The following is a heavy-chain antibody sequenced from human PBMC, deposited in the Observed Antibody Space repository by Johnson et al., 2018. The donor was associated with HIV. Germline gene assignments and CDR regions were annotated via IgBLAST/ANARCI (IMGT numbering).Heavy chain of an antibody. J-gene: IGHJ3*02. CDR3: TKMGALGAVDI. Sequence: QVQLVESGGGVVQPGRSLRLSCAASGFTFSSYGMHWVRQAPGKGLEWVAVISYDGSNKYYADSVKGRFTISRDNSKNTLSLQMNSLRAEDTAVYYCTKMGALGAVDIWGQGNMVNVSS. V-gene: IGHV3-30*18. CDR1: GFTFSSYG. D-gene: IGHD3-16*01. CDR2: ISYDGSNK.